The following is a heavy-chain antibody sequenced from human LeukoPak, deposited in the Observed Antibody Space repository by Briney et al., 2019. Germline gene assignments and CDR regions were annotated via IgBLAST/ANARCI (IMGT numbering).Heavy chain of an antibody. CDR3: ARGLYSSSP. CDR2: ISGSGFT. J-gene: IGHJ4*02. CDR1: GFTFSSYA. D-gene: IGHD6-6*01. Sequence: GGSLRLSCAASGFTFSSYAMSWVGQAPGKGVEWVSAISGSGFTYYADSVKGRFTISRDNSKNTLYLQMNSLRAEDTAVYYCARGLYSSSPWGQGTLVTVSS. V-gene: IGHV3-23*01.